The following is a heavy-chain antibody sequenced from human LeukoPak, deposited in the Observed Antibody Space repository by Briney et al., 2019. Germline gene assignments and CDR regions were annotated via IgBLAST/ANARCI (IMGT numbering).Heavy chain of an antibody. V-gene: IGHV3-48*04. Sequence: GGSLRLSCAASGFTFSSYSMNWVRQAPGKGLEWVSYISSSSSTIYYADSVKGRFTISRDNAKNSLYLQMNSLRAEDTAVYYCAKDRRSFPMSYLLLKGSAFHIWGQGTMVTVSS. CDR3: AKDRRSFPMSYLLLKGSAFHI. J-gene: IGHJ3*02. CDR1: GFTFSSYS. CDR2: ISSSSSTI. D-gene: IGHD2-2*01.